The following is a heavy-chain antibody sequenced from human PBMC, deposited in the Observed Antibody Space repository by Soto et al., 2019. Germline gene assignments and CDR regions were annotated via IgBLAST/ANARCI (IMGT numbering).Heavy chain of an antibody. Sequence: GGSLRLSCAASGFTFSSYWMSWVRQAPGKGLEWVANIKQDGSEKYYVDSVKGRFTISRDNAKNSLYLQMNSLRAEDTAVYYCARVRGYYDSKGAFDIWGQGTMVTVSS. D-gene: IGHD3-22*01. CDR1: GFTFSSYW. CDR3: ARVRGYYDSKGAFDI. V-gene: IGHV3-7*03. CDR2: IKQDGSEK. J-gene: IGHJ3*02.